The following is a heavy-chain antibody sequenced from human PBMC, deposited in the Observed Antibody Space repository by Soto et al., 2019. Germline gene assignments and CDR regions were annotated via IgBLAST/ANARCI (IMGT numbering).Heavy chain of an antibody. V-gene: IGHV3-64D*06. D-gene: IGHD5-18*01. CDR1: GFIFISYA. J-gene: IGHJ4*02. Sequence: GGSLRLSCSASGFIFISYAMHWVRQAPGKGLEYVSAINSNGGSTYYADSVKGRFTISRDNSKNTLYLQMSSLRAEDTAVYYCVKTLQYSYGLPHWGQGTLVTVSS. CDR2: INSNGGST. CDR3: VKTLQYSYGLPH.